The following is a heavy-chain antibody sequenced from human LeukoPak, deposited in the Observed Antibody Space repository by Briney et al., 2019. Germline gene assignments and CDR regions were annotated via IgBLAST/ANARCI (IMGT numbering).Heavy chain of an antibody. CDR2: INPNSGGT. J-gene: IGHJ4*02. V-gene: IGHV1-2*02. CDR1: GYTFTGYY. Sequence: ASVKVSCKASGYTFTGYYMHCVRQAPGQGLEWMGWINPNSGGTNDAQKFQGRVTMTRDTSISTAYMELSRLRSDDTAVYYCASDLGYCSGNSCYSSNYWGQGTLVTVSS. CDR3: ASDLGYCSGNSCYSSNY. D-gene: IGHD2-15*01.